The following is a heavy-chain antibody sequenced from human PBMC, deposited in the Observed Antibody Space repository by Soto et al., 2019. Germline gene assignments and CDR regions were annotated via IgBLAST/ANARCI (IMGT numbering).Heavy chain of an antibody. CDR2: IKSKTDGGTT. CDR1: GFTFSNAW. J-gene: IGHJ6*02. D-gene: IGHD3-3*01. Sequence: PGGSLRLSCAASGFTFSNAWMSWVRQAPGKGLEWVGRIKSKTDGGTTDYAAPVKGRFTISRDNSKNTLYLQMNSLRAEDTAVYYCARDPPLGIFGVDKSYGMDVWGQGTTVTVSS. V-gene: IGHV3-15*01. CDR3: ARDPPLGIFGVDKSYGMDV.